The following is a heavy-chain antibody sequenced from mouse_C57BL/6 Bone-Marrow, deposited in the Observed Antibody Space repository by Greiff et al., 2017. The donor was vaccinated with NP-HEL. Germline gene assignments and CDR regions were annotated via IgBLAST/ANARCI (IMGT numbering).Heavy chain of an antibody. D-gene: IGHD1-1*01. Sequence: QVQLQQPGAELVKPGASVKLSCKASGYTFPSYLMHWVKQRPGRGLEWIGRIDPNSGGTKYNEKFKSKATLTVDKPSSTAYMQLNSLTSEDSAVYDCARYYRGSSSFDYWGQGNTLTVSS. J-gene: IGHJ2*01. CDR3: ARYYRGSSSFDY. CDR1: GYTFPSYL. CDR2: IDPNSGGT. V-gene: IGHV1-72*01.